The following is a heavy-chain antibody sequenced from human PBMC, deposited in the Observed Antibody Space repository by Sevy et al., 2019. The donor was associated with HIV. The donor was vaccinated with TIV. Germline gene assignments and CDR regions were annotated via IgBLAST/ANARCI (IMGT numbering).Heavy chain of an antibody. CDR2: IFYTGKT. J-gene: IGHJ5*02. CDR3: ARKPSGIPMLVVPLGWFDP. V-gene: IGHV4-39*01. Sequence: SETLSLTCIVSGGSVSSNNYYWGWIRQSPGKGLEWIGSIFYTGKTPYSSSLKSRVTFSLDTSKNQVSLKLNSGTAADTAVYYCARKPSGIPMLVVPLGWFDPWGQGILVTVSS. CDR1: GGSVSSNNYY. D-gene: IGHD3-22*01.